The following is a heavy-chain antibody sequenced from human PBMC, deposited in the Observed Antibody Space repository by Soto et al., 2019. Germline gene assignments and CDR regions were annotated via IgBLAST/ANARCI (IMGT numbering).Heavy chain of an antibody. Sequence: SETLSLTCTVSGGSISSSSYYWGWIRQPPGKGLEWIGSIYYSGSTYYNPSLKSRVTISVDTSKNQFSLKLSSVTAADTAVYYCARPGYYGSGSYYNRYYYYGMDVWGQGTTVTVSS. D-gene: IGHD3-10*01. CDR1: GGSISSSSYY. J-gene: IGHJ6*02. CDR3: ARPGYYGSGSYYNRYYYYGMDV. V-gene: IGHV4-39*01. CDR2: IYYSGST.